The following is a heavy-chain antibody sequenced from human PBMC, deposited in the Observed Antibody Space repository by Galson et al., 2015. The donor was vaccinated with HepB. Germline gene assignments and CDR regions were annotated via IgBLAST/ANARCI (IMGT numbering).Heavy chain of an antibody. Sequence: SLRLSCAASGFTLSSYGMHWVRQAPDKGLEWVALISNDGSNKYYADSVKGRFTISRDNSKNTLYLQMNSLRAEDTAVYYCATNTSYKTGWDYWGQGTLVTVSS. CDR3: ATNTSYKTGWDY. CDR2: ISNDGSNK. V-gene: IGHV3-30*03. CDR1: GFTLSSYG. J-gene: IGHJ4*02. D-gene: IGHD1-14*01.